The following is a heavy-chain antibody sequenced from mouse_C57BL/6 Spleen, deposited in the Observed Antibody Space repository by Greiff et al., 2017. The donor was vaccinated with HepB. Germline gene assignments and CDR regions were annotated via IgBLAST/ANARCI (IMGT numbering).Heavy chain of an antibody. V-gene: IGHV1-69*01. Sequence: QVQLQQPGAELVMPGASVKLSCKASGYTFTSYWMHWVKQRPGQGLEWIREIDPSDSYTNYNQKFKGKSTLTVDKSSSTAYMQLSSLTSEDSAVYYCARSMITNYFDYWGQGTTLTVSS. J-gene: IGHJ2*01. D-gene: IGHD2-4*01. CDR1: GYTFTSYW. CDR3: ARSMITNYFDY. CDR2: IDPSDSYT.